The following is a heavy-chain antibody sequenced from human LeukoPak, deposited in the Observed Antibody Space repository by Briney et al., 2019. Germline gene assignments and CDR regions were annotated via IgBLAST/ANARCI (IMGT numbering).Heavy chain of an antibody. D-gene: IGHD1-26*01. Sequence: SETLSLTCAVYGGSFSGYYWSWIRQPPGKGLEWIGEINHSGSTNYNPSLKSRVTISVDTSKNQFSLKLSSVTAADTAVYYCASRVELSDFDYWGQGTLVTVSS. CDR1: GGSFSGYY. V-gene: IGHV4-34*01. CDR2: INHSGST. J-gene: IGHJ4*02. CDR3: ASRVELSDFDY.